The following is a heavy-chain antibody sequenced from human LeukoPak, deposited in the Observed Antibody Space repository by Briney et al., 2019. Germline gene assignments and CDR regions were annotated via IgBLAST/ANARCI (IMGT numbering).Heavy chain of an antibody. J-gene: IGHJ4*02. CDR3: ARGTSGLPVDY. Sequence: SETLSLTCTVSGGSISSYYWSWIPQPPGKGLEWIGYIYYSGSTNYNPSLKSRVTISVDTSKNQFSLKLNSVTAADTAVYYCARGTSGLPVDYWGQGTLVTVSS. D-gene: IGHD2-21*01. V-gene: IGHV4-59*01. CDR1: GGSISSYY. CDR2: IYYSGST.